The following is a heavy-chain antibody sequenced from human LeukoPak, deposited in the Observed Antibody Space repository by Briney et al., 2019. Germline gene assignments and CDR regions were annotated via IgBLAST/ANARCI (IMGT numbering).Heavy chain of an antibody. Sequence: SETLSLTCTVSGGSISSYYWSWIRQPPGKGLEWIGYIYYSGSTNYNPSLKSRVTISVDTSKNQFSLKLSSVTAADTAVYYCARYEVLWFGELLPSEFDYWGQGTLVTVSS. J-gene: IGHJ4*02. D-gene: IGHD3-10*01. CDR3: ARYEVLWFGELLPSEFDY. CDR2: IYYSGST. V-gene: IGHV4-59*08. CDR1: GGSISSYY.